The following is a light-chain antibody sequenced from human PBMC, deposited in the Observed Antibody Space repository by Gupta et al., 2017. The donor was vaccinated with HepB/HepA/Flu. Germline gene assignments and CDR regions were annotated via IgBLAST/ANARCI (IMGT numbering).Light chain of an antibody. Sequence: DIMMTQSPDSLRVSLVVRATINCRTSRSILYNTDKKNYLIWSQQKPGQPPKLLLYWASIRDSGVPDRFSGSGSGTDFTLSISSLQPEDVAVYYCQQDYGARWTFGQGTKVEIK. CDR2: WAS. CDR1: RSILYNTDKKNY. CDR3: QQDYGARWT. J-gene: IGKJ1*01. V-gene: IGKV4-1*01.